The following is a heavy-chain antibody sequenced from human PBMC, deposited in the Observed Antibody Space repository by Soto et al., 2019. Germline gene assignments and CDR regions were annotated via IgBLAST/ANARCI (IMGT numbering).Heavy chain of an antibody. Sequence: PGVSMGLSXAAXGVTVSSNYMSWVRQAPGKGLEWVSVIYSGGSTYYADSVKGRFTISRDNSKNTLYLQMNSLRAEDTAVYYCARGMRSSSWYSGMDVWGQGTTVTVSS. CDR1: GVTVSSNY. J-gene: IGHJ6*02. D-gene: IGHD6-13*01. CDR3: ARGMRSSSWYSGMDV. CDR2: IYSGGST. V-gene: IGHV3-66*01.